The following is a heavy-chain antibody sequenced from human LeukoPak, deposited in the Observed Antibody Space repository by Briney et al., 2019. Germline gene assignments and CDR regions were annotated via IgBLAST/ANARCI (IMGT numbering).Heavy chain of an antibody. CDR3: AADWTLGALGF. Sequence: GTSVKVSCKASGFTFTISAVQWVRQARGQRLEWIGWIVVGSGNTNYAQKFQERVTITRDMSTSTAYMELSSLRSEDTAVYYCAADWTLGALGFWGQGTLVTVSS. CDR1: GFTFTISA. J-gene: IGHJ4*02. D-gene: IGHD3-16*01. CDR2: IVVGSGNT. V-gene: IGHV1-58*01.